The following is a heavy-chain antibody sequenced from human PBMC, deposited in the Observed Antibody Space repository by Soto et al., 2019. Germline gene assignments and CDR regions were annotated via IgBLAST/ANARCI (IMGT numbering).Heavy chain of an antibody. J-gene: IGHJ6*02. CDR3: ARGSSGSYGSSDV. CDR2: IYHSGST. Sequence: SETLSLTCAVSGGSISSSNWWSWVHQPPGKGLEWIGEIYHSGSTNYNPSLKSRVTISVDKSKNQFSLKLSSVTAADTAVYYCARGSSGSYGSSDVWGQGTTVTVSS. CDR1: GGSISSSNW. D-gene: IGHD1-26*01. V-gene: IGHV4-4*02.